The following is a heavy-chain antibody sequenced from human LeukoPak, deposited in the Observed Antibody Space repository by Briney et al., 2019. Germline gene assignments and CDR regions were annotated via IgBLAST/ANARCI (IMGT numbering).Heavy chain of an antibody. CDR1: GGTFSSYA. CDR2: IIPIFGTA. CDR3: ARVIVVVPAAERAYYYGMDV. V-gene: IGHV1-69*01. J-gene: IGHJ6*02. Sequence: SVKVSCKASGGTFSSYAISWVRQAPGQGLEWMGGIIPIFGTANYAQKFQGRVTITADESTSTAYMELSSLRSEDTAVYYCARVIVVVPAAERAYYYGMDVWGQGTTVTVSS. D-gene: IGHD2-2*01.